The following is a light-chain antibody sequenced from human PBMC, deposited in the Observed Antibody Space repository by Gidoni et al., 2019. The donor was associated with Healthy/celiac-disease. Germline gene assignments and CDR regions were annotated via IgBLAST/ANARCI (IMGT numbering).Light chain of an antibody. Sequence: DIQLTQSTSFLSASVGDRVTITCRASQGISSYLAWYQQKPGKAPKLLIYAASTLQSGVPSRFSGSGSGTEFTLTISSLQPEDFVTYYCQQLNSYPPWTFGQGTKLEIK. CDR1: QGISSY. V-gene: IGKV1-9*01. J-gene: IGKJ2*02. CDR3: QQLNSYPPWT. CDR2: AAS.